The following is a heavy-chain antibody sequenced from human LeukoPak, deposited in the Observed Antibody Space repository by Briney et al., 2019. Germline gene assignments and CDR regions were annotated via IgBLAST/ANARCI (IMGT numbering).Heavy chain of an antibody. V-gene: IGHV1-2*04. D-gene: IGHD2-15*01. CDR3: ARQRPTGYCSGGSCWYYFDY. CDR1: GYTFTGYY. CDR2: INPNSGGT. J-gene: IGHJ4*02. Sequence: GASVKVSCKASGYTFTGYYMHWVRQAPGQGLEWMGWINPNSGGTNYAQKFQGWVTMTRDTSISTAYMELSRLRSDDTAVYYCARQRPTGYCSGGSCWYYFDYWGQGTLVTVSS.